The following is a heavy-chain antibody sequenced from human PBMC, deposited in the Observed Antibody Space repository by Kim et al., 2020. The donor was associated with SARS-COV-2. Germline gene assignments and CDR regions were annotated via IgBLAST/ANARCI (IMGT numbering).Heavy chain of an antibody. Sequence: SETLSLTCTVSGGSISPYFWNWIRQPPGKGLEWIGYIYYSGSTDYNPSLKSRVTILLDKSKNQFSLNLTSVTAADTALYYCARGGDGSYPPLLDYWGQGTLVTVSS. CDR1: GGSISPYF. J-gene: IGHJ4*02. CDR2: IYYSGST. CDR3: ARGGDGSYPPLLDY. V-gene: IGHV4-59*01. D-gene: IGHD1-26*01.